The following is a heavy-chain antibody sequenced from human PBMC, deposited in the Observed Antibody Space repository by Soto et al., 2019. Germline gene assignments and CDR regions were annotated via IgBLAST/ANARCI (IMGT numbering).Heavy chain of an antibody. CDR1: GYTFIDYY. J-gene: IGHJ6*02. CDR2: INPKSGGT. CDR3: AKDPNVVVVPAATGGMDV. V-gene: IGHV1-2*02. Sequence: ASVKVSCKASGYTFIDYYMHWVRQAPGQGLEWMGWINPKSGGTNYAQKFQGRVTMTRVTSTSTAYMELSSLRSDDTALYYCAKDPNVVVVPAATGGMDVWGQGTTVTVSS. D-gene: IGHD2-2*01.